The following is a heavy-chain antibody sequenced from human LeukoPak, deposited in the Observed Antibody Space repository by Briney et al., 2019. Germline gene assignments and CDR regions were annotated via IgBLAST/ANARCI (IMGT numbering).Heavy chain of an antibody. J-gene: IGHJ4*02. CDR3: ARDGDYGSGSYYRGFFDY. Sequence: ASVKVSCKASGYTFTAYYMHWVRQAPGQGLEWMGWIHPNSGGTNYAQRFQGRVTMTRDMSISTAYMELSRLRSDDTAVYYCARDGDYGSGSYYRGFFDYWGQGTQVTVSS. D-gene: IGHD3-10*01. CDR1: GYTFTAYY. CDR2: IHPNSGGT. V-gene: IGHV1-2*02.